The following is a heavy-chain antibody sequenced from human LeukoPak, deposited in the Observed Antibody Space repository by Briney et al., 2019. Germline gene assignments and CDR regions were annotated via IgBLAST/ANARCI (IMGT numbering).Heavy chain of an antibody. J-gene: IGHJ4*02. Sequence: SGGSLRLSCAASGFTFDDYGMSWVRQAPGKGLEWVSGINWNGGSTGYADSVKGRFTISRDNAKNSLYLQMNSPRAEDTAVYYCARSDYDSSGSIDYWGQGTLVTVSS. V-gene: IGHV3-20*04. CDR3: ARSDYDSSGSIDY. D-gene: IGHD3-22*01. CDR1: GFTFDDYG. CDR2: INWNGGST.